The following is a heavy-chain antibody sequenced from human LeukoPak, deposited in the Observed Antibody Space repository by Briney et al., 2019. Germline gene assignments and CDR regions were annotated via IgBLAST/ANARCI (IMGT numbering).Heavy chain of an antibody. V-gene: IGHV4-39*07. Sequence: SETLSLTCTVSGGSISSSSYYWGWIRQPPGKGLEWIGSIYYSGSTYYSPALKSRVTMSVDTSKNQFSLKLCSVTAADTAVYYCARVLSGGNSGAHYWGQGTLVIVSS. CDR3: ARVLSGGNSGAHY. CDR1: GGSISSSSYY. CDR2: IYYSGST. D-gene: IGHD4-23*01. J-gene: IGHJ4*02.